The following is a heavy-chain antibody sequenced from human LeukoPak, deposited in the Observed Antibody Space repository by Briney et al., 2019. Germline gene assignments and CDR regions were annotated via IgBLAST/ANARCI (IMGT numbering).Heavy chain of an antibody. CDR1: GGSTSSYY. CDR2: IYYSGST. Sequence: PSETLSLTCTVSGGSTSSYYWSWIRQPPGKGLEWIGYIYYSGSTNYNPSLKSRVTISVDTSKNQFSLKLSSVTAADTAVYYCARVLDHLGYFDYWGQGTLVTVSS. D-gene: IGHD3-9*01. J-gene: IGHJ4*02. V-gene: IGHV4-59*01. CDR3: ARVLDHLGYFDY.